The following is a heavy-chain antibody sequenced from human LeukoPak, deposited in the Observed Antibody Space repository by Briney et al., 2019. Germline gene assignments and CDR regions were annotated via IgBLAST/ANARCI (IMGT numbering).Heavy chain of an antibody. V-gene: IGHV3-7*03. Sequence: PGGSLRLSCAASGFTFSSYWMSWVRQAPGKGLEWVANIKQDGSEKYYVDSVKGRFTISRDNAKNSLYLQMNSLRAEDTAVYYCARQGGIAAAGEKRNWYSDLGGRATLVTVSS. D-gene: IGHD6-13*01. CDR2: IKQDGSEK. CDR1: GFTFSSYW. CDR3: ARQGGIAAAGEKRNWYSDL. J-gene: IGHJ2*01.